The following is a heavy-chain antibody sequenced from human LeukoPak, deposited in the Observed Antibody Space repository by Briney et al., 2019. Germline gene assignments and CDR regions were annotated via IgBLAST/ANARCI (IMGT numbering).Heavy chain of an antibody. CDR3: ARVAGYCDSTSNCYSDY. CDR2: ISSRGTNI. CDR1: GFTFNIYT. V-gene: IGHV3-21*01. J-gene: IGHJ4*02. D-gene: IGHD2-2*01. Sequence: KPGGSLRLSCAASGFTFNIYTNNWVRQAPGKGLEWVSSISSRGTNIYYADSLKGRFTVSRDNAKNSLFLQMNSLRAEDTAVYYCARVAGYCDSTSNCYSDYWGQGTLVTVSS.